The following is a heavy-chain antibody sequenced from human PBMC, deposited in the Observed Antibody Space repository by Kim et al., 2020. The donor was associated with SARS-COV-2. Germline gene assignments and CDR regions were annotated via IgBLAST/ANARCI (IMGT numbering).Heavy chain of an antibody. CDR3: VRHRTALAWYRLPRTFDS. CDR1: GYTFTTYW. CDR2: IYPGDSDT. D-gene: IGHD3-3*01. V-gene: IGHV5-51*01. J-gene: IGHJ4*02. Sequence: GESLKISCQGSGYTFTTYWIGWVRRTPGKGLEWMGIIYPGDSDTRYSPSFQGQVTISADSSITTAFLQWSSLKASDSAIYYCVRHRTALAWYRLPRTFDSWGQGTLVTVSS.